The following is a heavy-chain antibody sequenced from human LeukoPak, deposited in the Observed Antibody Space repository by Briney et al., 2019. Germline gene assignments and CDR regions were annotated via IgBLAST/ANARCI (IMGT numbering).Heavy chain of an antibody. V-gene: IGHV4-59*12. D-gene: IGHD3-22*01. Sequence: SETLSLTCTVSGGSISNYHWSWIRQPPGKGLEWIGYIHYSGSTNYNPSLKSRVTISVDTSKNQFSLKLSSVTAADTAVYYCARATSHYYYDSSGYNYWGQGTLVTVSS. CDR3: ARATSHYYYDSSGYNY. CDR2: IHYSGST. J-gene: IGHJ4*02. CDR1: GGSISNYH.